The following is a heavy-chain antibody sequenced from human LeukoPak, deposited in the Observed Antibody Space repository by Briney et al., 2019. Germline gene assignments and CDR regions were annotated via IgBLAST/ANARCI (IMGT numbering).Heavy chain of an antibody. CDR3: ARDRNSGFDY. D-gene: IGHD1-26*01. CDR1: GFTFSSYT. CDR2: ITSSSSTI. Sequence: GGSLRLSGAAPGFTFSSYTMNWVRQAPGKGLEWVSYITSSSSTIYYADSVKGRFTISRDNAKNSLYLQMNSLRADDTAVYYCARDRNSGFDYWGQGTLVTVSS. J-gene: IGHJ4*02. V-gene: IGHV3-48*04.